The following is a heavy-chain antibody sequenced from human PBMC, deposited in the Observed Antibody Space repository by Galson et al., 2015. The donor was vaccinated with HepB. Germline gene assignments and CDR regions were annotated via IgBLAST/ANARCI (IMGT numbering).Heavy chain of an antibody. CDR2: ISYDGSNK. V-gene: IGHV3-30*04. CDR1: GFTFSSYA. Sequence: SLRLSCAASGFTFSSYAMHWVRQAPGKGLEWVAVISYDGSNKYYADSVKGRFTISRDNSKNTLYLQMNSLRAEDTAVYYCARGESSSWYLYYYYGMDVWGQGTMVTVSS. CDR3: ARGESSSWYLYYYYGMDV. D-gene: IGHD6-13*01. J-gene: IGHJ6*02.